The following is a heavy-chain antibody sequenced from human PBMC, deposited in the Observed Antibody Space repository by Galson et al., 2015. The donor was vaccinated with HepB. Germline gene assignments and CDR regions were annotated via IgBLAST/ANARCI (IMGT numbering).Heavy chain of an antibody. Sequence: SLRLSCAASGFTFSSYSMNWVRQAPGKGLEWVSYISSSSSTIYYADSVKGRFTISRDNAKNSLYLQMNSLRDEDTAVYYCARNPPDGYDFWSGYVYWGQGTLVTVSS. CDR2: ISSSSSTI. V-gene: IGHV3-48*02. J-gene: IGHJ4*02. CDR1: GFTFSSYS. CDR3: ARNPPDGYDFWSGYVY. D-gene: IGHD3-3*01.